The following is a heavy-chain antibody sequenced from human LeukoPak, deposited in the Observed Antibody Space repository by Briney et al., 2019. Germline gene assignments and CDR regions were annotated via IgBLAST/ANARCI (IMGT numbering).Heavy chain of an antibody. Sequence: PSETLSLTCAVYGASFSGYYWSWIRQPPGKGLEWVGEINHSGSNNYNPSLKSRVTISVDTSKNQFSLKLSSVTAADTAVYYCARGITEVVVPAAPYYYYGMDVWGKGTTVTVSS. D-gene: IGHD2-2*01. J-gene: IGHJ6*04. CDR2: INHSGSN. CDR1: GASFSGYY. V-gene: IGHV4-34*01. CDR3: ARGITEVVVPAAPYYYYGMDV.